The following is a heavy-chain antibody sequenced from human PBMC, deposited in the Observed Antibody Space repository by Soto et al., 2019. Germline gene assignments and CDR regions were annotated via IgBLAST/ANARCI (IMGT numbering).Heavy chain of an antibody. J-gene: IGHJ6*02. D-gene: IGHD2-15*01. V-gene: IGHV3-30-3*01. CDR1: GFTFSTHA. CDR3: ARPRLPIRYYYAMDV. CDR2: VSHDGSHK. Sequence: QVQLVESGGGGVQPGTSLRLSCTASGFTFSTHAMHWVRQAPGRGLEWVAVVSHDGSHKVYADSVKGRFNISRDNSQNTLFLQMNSLRSEDTAVYYCARPRLPIRYYYAMDVWGQGTTVTVSS.